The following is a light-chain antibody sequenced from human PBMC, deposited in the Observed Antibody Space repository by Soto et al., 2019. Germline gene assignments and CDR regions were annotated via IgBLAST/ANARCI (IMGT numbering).Light chain of an antibody. Sequence: QSALTQPASVSGSPGQSITISCTGTSSVIGGFNYVSWYQQHPGKAPKLMIYGVSNRPSGVSNRFPGSKYGNTASLNSSGLQAEDEADNYCSSYTTSTTDVFASGTKVTVL. CDR3: SSYTTSTTDV. CDR2: GVS. V-gene: IGLV2-14*01. J-gene: IGLJ1*01. CDR1: SSVIGGFNY.